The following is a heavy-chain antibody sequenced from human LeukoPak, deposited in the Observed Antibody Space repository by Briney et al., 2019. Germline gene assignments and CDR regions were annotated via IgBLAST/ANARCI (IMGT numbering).Heavy chain of an antibody. D-gene: IGHD5-24*01. Sequence: ASVKVSCKASGYTFTSYYMHWVRQAPGQGLEWMGIINPSGGSTSYAQKFQGRVTMTRDMSTSTVYMELSSLRSEDTAVYYCAREWGDGYYMVVWGKGTTVTVSS. CDR2: INPSGGST. V-gene: IGHV1-46*01. CDR3: AREWGDGYYMVV. CDR1: GYTFTSYY. J-gene: IGHJ6*03.